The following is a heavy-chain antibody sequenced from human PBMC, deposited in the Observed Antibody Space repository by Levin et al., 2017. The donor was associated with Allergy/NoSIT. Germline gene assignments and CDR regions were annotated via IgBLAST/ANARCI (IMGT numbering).Heavy chain of an antibody. D-gene: IGHD2-21*02. J-gene: IGHJ2*01. V-gene: IGHV3-43*01. CDR1: GFTFDDYT. CDR2: ISWDGGST. CDR3: AKDCGGDCDWYFDL. Sequence: GGSLRLSCAASGFTFDDYTMHWVRQAPGKGLEWVSLISWDGGSTYYADSVKGRFTISGDNSKNSLYLQMNSLRTEDTALYYCAKDCGGDCDWYFDLWGRGTLVTVSS.